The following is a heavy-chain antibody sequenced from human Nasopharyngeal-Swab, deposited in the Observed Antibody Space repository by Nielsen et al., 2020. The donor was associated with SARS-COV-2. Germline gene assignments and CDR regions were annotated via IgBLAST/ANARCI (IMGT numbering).Heavy chain of an antibody. V-gene: IGHV3-11*01. D-gene: IGHD7-27*01. J-gene: IGHJ4*02. CDR3: ARTDPGVPS. CDR2: ISGSGGII. CDR1: GFTFSDYY. Sequence: GESLKISCVASGFTFSDYYMTWIRQAPGKGLEWVSYISGSGGIIYYTDSVEGRFTISRDNAKNSLYLQMNSLRAEDTAVYYCARTDPGVPSWGQGTLVTVSS.